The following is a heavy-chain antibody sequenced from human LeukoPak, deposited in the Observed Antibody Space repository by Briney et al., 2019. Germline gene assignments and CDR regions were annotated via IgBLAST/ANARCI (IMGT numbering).Heavy chain of an antibody. D-gene: IGHD5-18*01. V-gene: IGHV5-51*01. CDR1: GYSFTSYW. CDR2: IYPSDSDT. CDR3: ARLRGYNYGVDY. J-gene: IGHJ4*02. Sequence: GESLKISCKSSGYSFTSYWIAWVRQMPGKGLEWMGIIYPSDSDTRYSPSFQGQVTIPADKSISTAYLQWTSLRASDTAMYYCARLRGYNYGVDYWGQGTLVTVSS.